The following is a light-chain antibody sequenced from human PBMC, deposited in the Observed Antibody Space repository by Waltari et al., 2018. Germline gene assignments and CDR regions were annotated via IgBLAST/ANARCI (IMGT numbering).Light chain of an antibody. Sequence: QSALTQPASVSGSPGQSIPIPCTGTRSGVGGSILPSWYPVHPGKVPKLIIYEVNRRPSGVSNRFSGSKSGNTASLTISGLQAEDEADFYCSSYASSGTLVFGSGTKVTVL. CDR1: RSGVGGSIL. CDR3: SSYASSGTLV. CDR2: EVN. V-gene: IGLV2-14*01. J-gene: IGLJ1*01.